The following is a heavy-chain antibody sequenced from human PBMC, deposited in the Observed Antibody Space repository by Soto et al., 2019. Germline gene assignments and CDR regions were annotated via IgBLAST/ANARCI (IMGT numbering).Heavy chain of an antibody. Sequence: GGSLRLSCAASGFTFGSYWMHWVRQAPGKGLVWVSRINSDGSSTSYADSVKGRFTISRDNAKNTLYLQMNSLRAEDTAVYYCAREEGSIFGVVIMFYGMDVWGQGTTVTVSS. CDR1: GFTFGSYW. V-gene: IGHV3-74*01. D-gene: IGHD3-3*01. J-gene: IGHJ6*02. CDR3: AREEGSIFGVVIMFYGMDV. CDR2: INSDGSST.